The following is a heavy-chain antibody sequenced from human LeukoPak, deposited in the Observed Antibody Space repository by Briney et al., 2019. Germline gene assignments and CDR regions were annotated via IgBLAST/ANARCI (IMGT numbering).Heavy chain of an antibody. V-gene: IGHV4-61*02. CDR1: GGSISSGSYY. D-gene: IGHD3-22*01. J-gene: IGHJ4*02. CDR2: IYTSGST. CDR3: ARERDSSGYYPSTPGI. Sequence: PSETLPLTCTVSGGSISSGSYYWSWIRQPAGKGLEWIGRIYTSGSTNYNPSLKSRVTISVDTSKNQFSLKLSSVTAADTAVYYCARERDSSGYYPSTPGIWGQGTLVTVSS.